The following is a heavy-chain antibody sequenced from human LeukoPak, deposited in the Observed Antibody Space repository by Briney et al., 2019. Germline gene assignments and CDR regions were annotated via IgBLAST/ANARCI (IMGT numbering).Heavy chain of an antibody. CDR2: IRGNGGST. Sequence: GGSLRLSCAASGFTFSIYAMSWVRQAPGKGLEWVSGIRGNGGSTYYADSVKGRFTISRDKSKNTLYLQMNSLRAEDTAIYYCAKDTGYYYDSAGYYFDYWGQGILVTVSS. J-gene: IGHJ4*02. V-gene: IGHV3-23*01. CDR3: AKDTGYYYDSAGYYFDY. D-gene: IGHD3-22*01. CDR1: GFTFSIYA.